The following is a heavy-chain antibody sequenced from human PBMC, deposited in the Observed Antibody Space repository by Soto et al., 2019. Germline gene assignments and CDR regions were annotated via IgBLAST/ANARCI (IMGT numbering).Heavy chain of an antibody. J-gene: IGHJ5*02. D-gene: IGHD5-12*01. CDR2: INTGNGNT. Sequence: QVQLVQSGAEVKKPGASVKVSCKASGITYTTYAIHWVRQAPGQGLAWMGWINTGNGNTRSSQRFQGSVTLTTDTAASTPYMYSRSRTSVAAAVSDGARATSGYVPWGQGTLITVSS. V-gene: IGHV1-3*04. CDR1: GITYTTYA. CDR3: ARATSGYVP.